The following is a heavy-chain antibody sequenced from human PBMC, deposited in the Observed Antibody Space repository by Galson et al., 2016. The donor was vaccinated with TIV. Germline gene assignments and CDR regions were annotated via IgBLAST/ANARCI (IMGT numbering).Heavy chain of an antibody. J-gene: IGHJ6*02. CDR3: AKTIDVSGVLINYFYYGMDV. Sequence: SLRLSCAASGFTFSDFAMHWVRQAPEKGLEWVSSISATGGSTYYAGSVKGRFTTSRDNSNDHLSLQMSSLRAEDTAVYYCAKTIDVSGVLINYFYYGMDVWGHGTTVTVSS. CDR1: GFTFSDFA. D-gene: IGHD3-3*01. CDR2: ISATGGST. V-gene: IGHV3-23*01.